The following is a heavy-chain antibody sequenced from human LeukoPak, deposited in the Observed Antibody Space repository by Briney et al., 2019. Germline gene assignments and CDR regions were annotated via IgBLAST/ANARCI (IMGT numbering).Heavy chain of an antibody. CDR2: ISWDGGST. V-gene: IGHV3-43D*04. J-gene: IGHJ6*04. CDR3: AKAASPKSRRYGMDV. CDR1: GFTFDDYA. Sequence: GGSVRLSCAASGFTFDDYAMHWVRQAPGKGLEWVSLISWDGGSTYYADSVKGRFTISRDNSKNSLYLQMNSLRAEDTALYYCAKAASPKSRRYGMDVWGKGTTVTVSS.